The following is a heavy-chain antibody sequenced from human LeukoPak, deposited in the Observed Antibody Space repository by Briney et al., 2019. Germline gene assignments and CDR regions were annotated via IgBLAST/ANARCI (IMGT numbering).Heavy chain of an antibody. CDR3: GINRLGKALDI. CDR1: RYTFPEYF. D-gene: IGHD7-27*01. V-gene: IGHV1-2*02. CDR2: IGPKSGDT. J-gene: IGHJ3*02. Sequence: GASVKVSCKESRYTFPEYFIHWVRQAPGQGLEWMGWIGPKSGDTSYSQKFQGRVTVTRDTSISTAYMELSRLRSDDTAVYYCGINRLGKALDIWGQGKMVTVSS.